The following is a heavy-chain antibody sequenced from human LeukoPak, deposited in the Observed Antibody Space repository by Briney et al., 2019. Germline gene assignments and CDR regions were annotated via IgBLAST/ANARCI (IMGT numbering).Heavy chain of an antibody. CDR1: GGSISSY. Sequence: SETLSLTCTVSGGSISSYWSWIRQPPGKGLEWIGYINYSRSTNYNPSLKSRVTISVDTSKTQFSLKLSSVTAADTAVYYCARDNYYGSGSYLDPWGQGTLVTVSS. V-gene: IGHV4-59*01. CDR3: ARDNYYGSGSYLDP. J-gene: IGHJ5*02. D-gene: IGHD3-10*01. CDR2: INYSRST.